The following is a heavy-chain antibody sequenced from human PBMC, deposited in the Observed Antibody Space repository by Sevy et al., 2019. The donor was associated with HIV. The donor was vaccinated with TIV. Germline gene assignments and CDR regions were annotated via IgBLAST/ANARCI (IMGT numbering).Heavy chain of an antibody. CDR1: GFTFSDYY. V-gene: IGHV3-11*01. Sequence: GGSLRLSCAASGFTFSDYYMSWIRQAPGKGLEWVSYISSSGSTIYYADSVKGRFTISRDNAKNSLYLQMNSLRAEDTAVYYCARERETALVTGAFDFWGQGTLVTVSS. D-gene: IGHD5-18*01. CDR2: ISSSGSTI. J-gene: IGHJ3*01. CDR3: ARERETALVTGAFDF.